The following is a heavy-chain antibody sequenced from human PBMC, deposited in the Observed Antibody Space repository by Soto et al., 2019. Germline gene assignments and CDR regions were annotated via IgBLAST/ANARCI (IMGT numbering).Heavy chain of an antibody. CDR3: ARPKTLSGYYEY. CDR2: INHSGST. J-gene: IGHJ4*02. D-gene: IGHD1-26*01. Sequence: SETLSLTCAVYGGSFSGYYWSWIRQPPGKGLEWIGEINHSGSTNYNPSLKSRVTISVDTSKNQFSLKLSSVTAADTAVYYCARPKTLSGYYEYWGQGTLVTVSS. CDR1: GGSFSGYY. V-gene: IGHV4-34*01.